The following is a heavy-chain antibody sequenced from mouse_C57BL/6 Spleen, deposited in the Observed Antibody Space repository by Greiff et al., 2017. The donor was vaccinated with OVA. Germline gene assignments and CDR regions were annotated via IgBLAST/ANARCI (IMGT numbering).Heavy chain of an antibody. V-gene: IGHV1-82*01. D-gene: IGHD1-1*01. Sequence: QVQLQQSGPELVKPGASVKISCKASGYAFSSSWMNWVKQRPGKGLEWIGRIYPGDGDTNYNGKFKGKATLTADKSSSTAYMQLSSLTSEDSAVYFCARWYYGSSYGWFAYWGQGTLVTVSA. CDR3: ARWYYGSSYGWFAY. CDR2: IYPGDGDT. J-gene: IGHJ3*01. CDR1: GYAFSSSW.